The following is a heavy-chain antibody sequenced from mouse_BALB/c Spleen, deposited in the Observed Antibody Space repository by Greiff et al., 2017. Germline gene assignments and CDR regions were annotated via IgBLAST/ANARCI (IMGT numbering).Heavy chain of an antibody. J-gene: IGHJ1*01. Sequence: DVKLVESGGDLVKPGGSLKLSCAASGFTFSSYGMSWVRQTPDKRLEWVATISSGGSYTYYPDSVKGRFTISRDNAKNTLYLQMSSLKSEDTAMYYCARRGSTMITTGYFDVWGAGTTVTVSS. D-gene: IGHD2-4*01. CDR1: GFTFSSYG. CDR3: ARRGSTMITTGYFDV. V-gene: IGHV5-6*02. CDR2: ISSGGSYT.